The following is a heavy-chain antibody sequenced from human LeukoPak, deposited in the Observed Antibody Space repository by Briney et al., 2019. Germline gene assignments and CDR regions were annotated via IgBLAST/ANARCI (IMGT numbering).Heavy chain of an antibody. CDR3: ARGQYYYGSGSYFYWYFDL. Sequence: GASVKVSCKASGGTFSSYAISWVRQAPGQGLEWMGGIIPIFGTANYAQKFQGRVTITADESTSTAYMELSSLRSEDTAVYYCARGQYYYGSGSYFYWYFDLWGRGTLVTVSS. V-gene: IGHV1-69*13. D-gene: IGHD3-10*01. J-gene: IGHJ2*01. CDR2: IIPIFGTA. CDR1: GGTFSSYA.